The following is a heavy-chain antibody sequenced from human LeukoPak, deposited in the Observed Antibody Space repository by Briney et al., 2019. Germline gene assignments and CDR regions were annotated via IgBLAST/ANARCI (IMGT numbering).Heavy chain of an antibody. D-gene: IGHD4-23*01. CDR1: GYTFTGYY. CDR3: ARDPGDYGGNRFDY. V-gene: IGHV1-2*02. Sequence: ASVKVSCKASGYTFTGYYMHWVRQAPGQGLVWMGWINPNSGGTNYAQKFQGRVTMTRDTSISTAYMELSRLRSDDTAVYYCARDPGDYGGNRFDYWGREPLSPSPQ. CDR2: INPNSGGT. J-gene: IGHJ4*02.